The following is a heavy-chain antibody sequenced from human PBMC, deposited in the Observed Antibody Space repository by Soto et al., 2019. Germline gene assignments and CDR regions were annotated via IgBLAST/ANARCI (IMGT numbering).Heavy chain of an antibody. Sequence: EVQLVESGGGSVQPGESLRLSCAASGFSFRDYDMHWVRQRKGKGLEWVSALGAARDPYYVGSVKGRFTISRDNSKNTLYLQMNNLRPEDTAVYYCAKDWATLVAGRFFDSWGQGTPVTVSS. CDR2: LGAARDP. J-gene: IGHJ4*02. CDR1: GFSFRDYD. V-gene: IGHV3-13*05. CDR3: AKDWATLVAGRFFDS. D-gene: IGHD5-12*01.